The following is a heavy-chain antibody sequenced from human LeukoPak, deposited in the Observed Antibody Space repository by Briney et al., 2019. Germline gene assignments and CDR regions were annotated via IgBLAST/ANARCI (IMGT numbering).Heavy chain of an antibody. CDR2: IKQEGSEE. Sequence: GGSLRLSCAASGFTLTSYSMTWVRQAPGKGLEWVANIKQEGSEENYVDSVKGRFTISRDIAKNSLYLQMNSLRAEDTAVYYCASLPPFDYWGQGPLVTVSS. CDR1: GFTLTSYS. J-gene: IGHJ4*02. V-gene: IGHV3-7*01. CDR3: ASLPPFDY.